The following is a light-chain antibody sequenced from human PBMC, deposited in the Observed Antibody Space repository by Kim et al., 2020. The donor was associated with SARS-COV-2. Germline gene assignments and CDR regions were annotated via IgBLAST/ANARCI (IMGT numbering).Light chain of an antibody. CDR1: SSDVGAYNY. V-gene: IGLV2-14*03. Sequence: QSALTQPASVSGSPGQSITMSCTGTSSDVGAYNYVSWYQQHPDRAPKLIIYDVTNRPSGVSNRFSASKSGNTASLTISGLQAEEEADYFCNSYTTSRTYVFGSGTKVTVL. J-gene: IGLJ1*01. CDR3: NSYTTSRTYV. CDR2: DVT.